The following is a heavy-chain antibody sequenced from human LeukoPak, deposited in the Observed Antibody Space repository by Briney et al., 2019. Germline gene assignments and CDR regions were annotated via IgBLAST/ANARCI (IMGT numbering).Heavy chain of an antibody. V-gene: IGHV2-70*11. Sequence: SGPTLVNPTQTLTLTCTFSGFSLSTSGMCVSWIRQPPGKALEWLARIDWDDDKYYSTSLKTRLTISKDTSKNQVVLTMTNMDPVDTATYYYARNQEMTTVRGYYYYGMDVWGQGTTVTVSS. D-gene: IGHD4-11*01. CDR1: GFSLSTSGMC. CDR3: ARNQEMTTVRGYYYYGMDV. J-gene: IGHJ6*02. CDR2: IDWDDDK.